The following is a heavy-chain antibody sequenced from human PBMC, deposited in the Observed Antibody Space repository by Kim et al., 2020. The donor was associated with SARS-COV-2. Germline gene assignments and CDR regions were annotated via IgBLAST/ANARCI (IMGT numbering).Heavy chain of an antibody. Sequence: SETLSLTCAVYGGSFSGYYWSWIRQPPGKGLEWIGEINHSGSTNYNPSLKSRVTISVDTSKNQFSLKLSSVTAADTAVYYCARGRKSASSQDYYYYGMDVWGQGTTVTVSS. CDR2: INHSGST. CDR1: GGSFSGYY. J-gene: IGHJ6*02. D-gene: IGHD6-13*01. V-gene: IGHV4-34*01. CDR3: ARGRKSASSQDYYYYGMDV.